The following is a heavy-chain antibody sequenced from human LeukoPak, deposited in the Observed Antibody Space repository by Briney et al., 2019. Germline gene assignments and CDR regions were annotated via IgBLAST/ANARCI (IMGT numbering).Heavy chain of an antibody. CDR2: ITGNGGTT. CDR1: GFTFSNYG. D-gene: IGHD2-15*01. J-gene: IGHJ4*02. CDR3: ARELQGSGYFDY. V-gene: IGHV3-23*01. Sequence: GGSLRLSCAASGFTFSNYGMNWVRQAPGKGLEWVSGITGNGGTTYYADSVKGRFTISRDNAKNSLYLQMSSLRAEDTAVYYCARELQGSGYFDYWGQGALVTVSS.